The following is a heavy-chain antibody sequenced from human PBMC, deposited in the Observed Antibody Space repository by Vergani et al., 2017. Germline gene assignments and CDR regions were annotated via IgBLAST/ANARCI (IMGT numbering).Heavy chain of an antibody. Sequence: VSCKASGYTFTGYYMHWVRQAPGQGLEWMGWINPNSGGTNYAQKFQGRVTMTRDTSISTAYMELSRLRSDDTAVYYCARAPRYCSSTSCYSLDYWGQGTLVTVSS. J-gene: IGHJ4*02. D-gene: IGHD2-2*01. CDR2: INPNSGGT. V-gene: IGHV1-2*02. CDR1: GYTFTGYY. CDR3: ARAPRYCSSTSCYSLDY.